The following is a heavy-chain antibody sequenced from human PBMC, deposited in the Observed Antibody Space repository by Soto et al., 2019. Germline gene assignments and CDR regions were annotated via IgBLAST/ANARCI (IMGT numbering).Heavy chain of an antibody. D-gene: IGHD3-16*01. J-gene: IGHJ4*02. V-gene: IGHV3-7*01. CDR2: IKGDGSEK. CDR1: GFTFSSYW. Sequence: GGSLRLSCAASGFTFSSYWINWVRQAPGKGLEWVANIKGDGSEKSYVDSVKGRFTISRDNAKNSLYLQMSSLRAEDTAVYHCVTGKNWAFEYGGQGTRVAVSS. CDR3: VTGKNWAFEY.